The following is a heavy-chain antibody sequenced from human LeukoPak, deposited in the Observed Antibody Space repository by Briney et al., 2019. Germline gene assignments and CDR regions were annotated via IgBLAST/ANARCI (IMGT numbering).Heavy chain of an antibody. J-gene: IGHJ4*02. D-gene: IGHD3-9*01. CDR2: ISGSGGST. CDR3: ATAILTGYYMSGSYFDY. Sequence: GGSLRLSCAASGFTFSSYGMSWVRQAPGKGLEWVSAISGSGGSTYYADSVKGRFTISRDNSNNTLYLQMNSLRAEDTAVYYCATAILTGYYMSGSYFDYWGQGTLVTVSS. V-gene: IGHV3-23*01. CDR1: GFTFSSYG.